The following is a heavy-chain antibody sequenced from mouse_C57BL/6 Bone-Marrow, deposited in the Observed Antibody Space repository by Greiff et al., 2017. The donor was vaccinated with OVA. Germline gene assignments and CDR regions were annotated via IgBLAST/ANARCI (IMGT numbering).Heavy chain of an antibody. D-gene: IGHD1-1*01. CDR3: ARPYYYGSRGYAMDY. J-gene: IGHJ4*01. Sequence: VQGVESGPGLVQPSQSLSITCTVSGFSLTSYGVHWVRQSPGKGLEWLGVICSGGSTAYNAAFISRLSISKDNSKSKVFFKMNSLPADDTAIYYCARPYYYGSRGYAMDYWGQGTSVTVSS. V-gene: IGHV2-2*01. CDR2: ICSGGST. CDR1: GFSLTSYG.